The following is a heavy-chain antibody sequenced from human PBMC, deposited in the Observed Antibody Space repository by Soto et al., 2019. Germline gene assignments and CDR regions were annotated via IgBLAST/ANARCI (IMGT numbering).Heavy chain of an antibody. CDR3: ARATLVRGVMGPFDYYYGMDV. Sequence: QVQLVQSGAEVKKPGASVRVSCKASGYTFSNYYMHWVRQAPGQGLEWMGIINPTGGDTNYARKFQGRLTVTRDTSTTTVAMELSSLRSEDTAIYYCARATLVRGVMGPFDYYYGMDVWGQGTTVTVSS. CDR1: GYTFSNYY. D-gene: IGHD3-10*01. V-gene: IGHV1-46*01. J-gene: IGHJ6*02. CDR2: INPTGGDT.